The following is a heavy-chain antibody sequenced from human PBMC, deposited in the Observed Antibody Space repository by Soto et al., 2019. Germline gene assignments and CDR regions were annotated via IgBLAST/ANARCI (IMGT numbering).Heavy chain of an antibody. CDR3: AKGSSSVYYYYYGIDV. V-gene: IGHV3-NL1*01. Sequence: PGGSLRLSCEASGFTLSSYWMHWVRQAPGKGLVWVSRIYQSTTYYADSVKGRFTISRDNSKNMLYLQMNSLRTEDTAVYYCAKGSSSVYYYYYGIDVWGQGTTVTVSS. J-gene: IGHJ6*02. CDR2: IYQSTT. D-gene: IGHD6-6*01. CDR1: GFTLSSYW.